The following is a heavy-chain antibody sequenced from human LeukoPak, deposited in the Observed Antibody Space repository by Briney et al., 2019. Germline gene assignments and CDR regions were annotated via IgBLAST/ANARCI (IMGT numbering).Heavy chain of an antibody. D-gene: IGHD5-24*01. CDR2: IIPIFRIA. Sequence: SVKVSCKASGGTFSSYAISWVRQAPGQGLEWMGRIIPIFRIANYAQKFQGRVTITADKSTSTAYMELSSLRSEDTAVYYCARDLTRDGYNHDIRYGMDVWGQGTTVTVSS. V-gene: IGHV1-69*04. CDR1: GGTFSSYA. CDR3: ARDLTRDGYNHDIRYGMDV. J-gene: IGHJ6*02.